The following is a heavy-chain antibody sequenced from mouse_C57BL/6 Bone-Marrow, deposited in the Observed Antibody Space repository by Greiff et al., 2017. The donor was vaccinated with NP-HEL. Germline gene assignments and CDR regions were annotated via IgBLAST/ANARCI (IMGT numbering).Heavy chain of an antibody. CDR1: GFTFSSYA. CDR3: TRLYGSSSWYYAMDY. CDR2: ISSGGDYI. Sequence: EVMLVESGEGLVKPGGSLKLSCAASGFTFSSYAMSWVRQTPEKRLEWVAYISSGGDYIYYADTVKGRFNISRDNARNTLYLQMSSLKSEDTAMYYCTRLYGSSSWYYAMDYWGQGTSVTVSS. J-gene: IGHJ4*01. D-gene: IGHD1-1*01. V-gene: IGHV5S21*01.